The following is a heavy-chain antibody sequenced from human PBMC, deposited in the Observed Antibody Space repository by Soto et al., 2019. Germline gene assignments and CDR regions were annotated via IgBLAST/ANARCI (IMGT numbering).Heavy chain of an antibody. V-gene: IGHV3-66*04. CDR3: ARHGYNYGGGYFDY. D-gene: IGHD5-18*01. CDR2: IYSGGST. J-gene: IGHJ4*02. Sequence: GGSLRLSCAASGVTVSSNYMSWVRQAPGKGLEWVSVIYSGGSTYYADSVKGRFTISRDNSKNTLYLQMNSLRSEDTAVYYCARHGYNYGGGYFDYWGQGTLVTVSS. CDR1: GVTVSSNY.